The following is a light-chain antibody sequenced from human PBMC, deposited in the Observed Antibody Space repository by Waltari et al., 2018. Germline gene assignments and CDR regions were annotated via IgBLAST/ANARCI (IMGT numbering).Light chain of an antibody. CDR2: LAS. Sequence: DIQMTQFPSTLSASLGDGVTITCRASQTISSALAWYQQKPGKAPKRLIYLASTLHSGVPSRFSGSGSGTEFTLSISSLQPDDFATYYCQQFYSGSAFGQGTKVEIK. CDR1: QTISSA. V-gene: IGKV1-5*03. CDR3: QQFYSGSA. J-gene: IGKJ1*01.